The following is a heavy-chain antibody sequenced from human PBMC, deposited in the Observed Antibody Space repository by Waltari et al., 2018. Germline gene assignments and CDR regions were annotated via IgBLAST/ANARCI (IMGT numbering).Heavy chain of an antibody. D-gene: IGHD2-15*01. V-gene: IGHV3-74*03. CDR2: INNDGSST. CDR1: GVTLSRSW. J-gene: IGHJ3*01. CDR3: ARAGLLGAFDV. Sequence: EVQLVESGGGLVQPGGSLRLSCAASGVTLSRSWIHWVRQSPGKGLLWVSRINNDGSSTVYADAVKGRFTISRDDAKNTVSLQMNNLSAEDTALYYCARAGLLGAFDVWGQGTMVTV.